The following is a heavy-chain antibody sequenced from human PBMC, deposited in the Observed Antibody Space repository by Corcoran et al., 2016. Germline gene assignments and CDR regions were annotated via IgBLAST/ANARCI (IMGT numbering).Heavy chain of an antibody. J-gene: IGHJ5*02. CDR2: INAGTGNT. D-gene: IGHD6-19*01. CDR3: ARHRATVSDSLWFDP. V-gene: IGHV1-3*01. Sequence: QVQIVQSGNEVKKPGASVKVSCKASGYTFTSYAIHWVRQAPGQSLEWMGWINAGTGNTKYSQHFQGRVSITMDTSATIAYMELSSLRSEDTAVYYCARHRATVSDSLWFDPWGQETLVIVSS. CDR1: GYTFTSYA.